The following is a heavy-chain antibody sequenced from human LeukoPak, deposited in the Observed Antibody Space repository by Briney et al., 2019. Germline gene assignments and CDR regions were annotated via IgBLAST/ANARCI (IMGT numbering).Heavy chain of an antibody. D-gene: IGHD4-23*01. V-gene: IGHV4-59*08. CDR2: IYRSGNT. J-gene: IGHJ5*02. CDR3: TRHSVATPSDA. CDR1: GGSISSYY. Sequence: SETLSLTCTASGGSISSYYWSWIRQPPGKGLEWIGSIYRSGNTYSNSSLKSRVILSIDTSKNQFSLRLTSVTTADTAVYYCTRHSVATPSDAWGQGTLVTVSS.